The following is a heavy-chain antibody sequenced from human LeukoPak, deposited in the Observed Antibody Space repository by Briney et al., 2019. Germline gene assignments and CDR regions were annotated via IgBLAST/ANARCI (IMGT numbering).Heavy chain of an antibody. CDR1: GFTVITND. CDR3: ARGVEPLAANTLAY. V-gene: IGHV3-53*01. Sequence: GGSLRLSCAASGFTVITNDMTWVRQAPGKGLEWVSVLYSDGNTKYADSVQGRFTISRDNSKSTLYLEMNSLSPDDTAVYYCARGVEPLAANTLAYWGQGTLVTVSS. J-gene: IGHJ4*02. CDR2: LYSDGNT. D-gene: IGHD1-14*01.